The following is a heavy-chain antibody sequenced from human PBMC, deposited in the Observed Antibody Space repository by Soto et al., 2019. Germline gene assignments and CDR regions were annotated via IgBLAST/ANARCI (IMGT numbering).Heavy chain of an antibody. CDR1: GGSISSSSYY. J-gene: IGHJ6*03. Sequence: PSETLSLTCTVSGGSISSSSYYWGWIRQPPGKGLEWIGSIYYSGSTYYNPSLKSRVTISVDTSKNQFSLKLSPVTAADTAVYYCASLPITMVRGEMTLIIYGYMDVWGKGTTVTVSS. V-gene: IGHV4-39*01. CDR2: IYYSGST. CDR3: ASLPITMVRGEMTLIIYGYMDV. D-gene: IGHD3-10*01.